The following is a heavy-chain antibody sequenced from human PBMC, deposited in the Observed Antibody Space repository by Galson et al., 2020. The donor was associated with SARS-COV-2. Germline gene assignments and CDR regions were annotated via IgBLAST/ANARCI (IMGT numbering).Heavy chain of an antibody. Sequence: GESLKISCAASGFTFSSYWMSWVRQAPGKGLEWVANIKQDGSEKYYVDSVKGRFTISRDNAKNSLYLQMNSLRAEDTAVYYCARDDSYYYDSSGYYNDAFDIWGQGTMVTVSS. V-gene: IGHV3-7*01. CDR1: GFTFSSYW. J-gene: IGHJ3*02. CDR3: ARDDSYYYDSSGYYNDAFDI. D-gene: IGHD3-22*01. CDR2: IKQDGSEK.